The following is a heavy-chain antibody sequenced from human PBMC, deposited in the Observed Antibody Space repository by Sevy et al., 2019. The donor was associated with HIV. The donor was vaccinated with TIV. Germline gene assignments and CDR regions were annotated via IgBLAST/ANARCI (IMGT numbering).Heavy chain of an antibody. CDR2: IYPRDSDT. Sequence: GESLKISCKASGYKFTTYWIGWARQMPGKGLEWMGMIYPRDSDTRYSPAFQGQVTISAYTSINTAYLQWSSLKASDTAMYFCARHVDMTTLIGGLYYFDSWGQGTLVTVSS. J-gene: IGHJ4*02. CDR3: ARHVDMTTLIGGLYYFDS. V-gene: IGHV5-51*01. CDR1: GYKFTTYW. D-gene: IGHD4-4*01.